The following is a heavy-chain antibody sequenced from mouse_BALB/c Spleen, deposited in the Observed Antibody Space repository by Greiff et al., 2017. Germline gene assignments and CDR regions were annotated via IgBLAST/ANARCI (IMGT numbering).Heavy chain of an antibody. CDR3: ARGNYGQYYYAMDY. CDR2: INPSNGRT. Sequence: VQLQQPGAELVKPGASVKLSCKASGYTFTSYWMHWVKQRPGQGLEWIGEINPSNGRTNYNEKFKSKATLTVDKSSSTAYMQLSSLTSEDSAVYYCARGNYGQYYYAMDYWGQGTSVTVSS. CDR1: GYTFTSYW. V-gene: IGHV1S81*02. D-gene: IGHD1-1*02. J-gene: IGHJ4*01.